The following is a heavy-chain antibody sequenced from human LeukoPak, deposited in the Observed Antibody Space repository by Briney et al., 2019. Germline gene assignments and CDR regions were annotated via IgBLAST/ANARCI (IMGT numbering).Heavy chain of an antibody. D-gene: IGHD5-18*01. V-gene: IGHV3-7*04. Sequence: RGRSLRLSCAASGFTFSGYWMSWVRHAPGKGQEWVANIKPDGSEKYYVDSVKGRFTISRDNAKNSLYLQMNGLRAEDTAVYYCARDRIQLWSHDYWGQGTLVTVAS. CDR1: GFTFSGYW. CDR2: IKPDGSEK. J-gene: IGHJ4*02. CDR3: ARDRIQLWSHDY.